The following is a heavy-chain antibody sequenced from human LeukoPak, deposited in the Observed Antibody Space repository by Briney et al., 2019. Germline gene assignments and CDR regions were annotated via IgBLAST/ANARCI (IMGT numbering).Heavy chain of an antibody. V-gene: IGHV1-8*01. J-gene: IGHJ6*02. CDR1: GDTFTSYD. Sequence: ASVKVSCKTSGDTFTSYDMNWVRQATGQGIEWMGWMNPNSGNTVYAQKFRGRVTMTGDTSTSTAYMELSSLRSEDTAVYYCARGGTLVQGVTILYGMDVWGQGTTVTVSS. D-gene: IGHD3-10*01. CDR2: MNPNSGNT. CDR3: ARGGTLVQGVTILYGMDV.